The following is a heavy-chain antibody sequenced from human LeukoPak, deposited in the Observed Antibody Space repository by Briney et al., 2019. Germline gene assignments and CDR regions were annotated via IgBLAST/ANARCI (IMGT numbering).Heavy chain of an antibody. V-gene: IGHV1-69*05. CDR2: VMPLFNTP. D-gene: IGHD1-14*01. J-gene: IGHJ6*03. CDR3: ARVDRHHFYMDV. CDR1: GDTFNNYI. Sequence: SVKVSCKASGDTFNNYIITWVRQAPGQGLEWMGGVMPLFNTPNYAQKFQGKITIITDASTHTSYMELRSLRSEDTAVYSCARVDRHHFYMDVWGKGTTVTVSS.